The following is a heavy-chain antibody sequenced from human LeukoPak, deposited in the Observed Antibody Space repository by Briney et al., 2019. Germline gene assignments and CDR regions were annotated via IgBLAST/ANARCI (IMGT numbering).Heavy chain of an antibody. J-gene: IGHJ4*02. Sequence: PGGSLRLSCAASGFTFSSYAMHWVRQAPVKVLEWVAVISYDGSNKYYADSVKGRFTISRDNSKNTLYLQMNSLRAEDTAVYYCASLIVGATGPFDYWGQGTLVTVSS. CDR1: GFTFSSYA. CDR3: ASLIVGATGPFDY. CDR2: ISYDGSNK. D-gene: IGHD1-26*01. V-gene: IGHV3-30-3*01.